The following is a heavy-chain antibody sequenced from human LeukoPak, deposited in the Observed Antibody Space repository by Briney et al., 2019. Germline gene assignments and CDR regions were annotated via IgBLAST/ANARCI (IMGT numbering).Heavy chain of an antibody. CDR2: IYYSGST. D-gene: IGHD6-13*01. CDR3: ARRSSSWYPFDY. CDR1: GGSISSYY. V-gene: IGHV4-59*08. Sequence: SETLSLTCTVSGGSISSYYWSWIRQPPGKGLEWIGYIYYSGSTNYNPSLKSRVTISVDTSKNQFSLKLSSVTAADTAVYYCARRSSSWYPFDYWGQGTLVTVSS. J-gene: IGHJ4*02.